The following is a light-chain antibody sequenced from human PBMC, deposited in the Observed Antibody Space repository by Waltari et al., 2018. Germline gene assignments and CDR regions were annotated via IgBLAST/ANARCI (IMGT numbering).Light chain of an antibody. V-gene: IGLV3-21*02. J-gene: IGLJ2*01. CDR2: NES. CDR3: QVWDTTADLAI. CDR1: NIATKS. Sequence: SYVLTQPPSVSVAPGQTASITCGGNNIATKSVHWYQQKPGQAPVLVVYNESDRPSGIPERFSGSKSGNTATLTISRVEAGDEADYYCQVWDTTADLAIFGGGTKLTVL.